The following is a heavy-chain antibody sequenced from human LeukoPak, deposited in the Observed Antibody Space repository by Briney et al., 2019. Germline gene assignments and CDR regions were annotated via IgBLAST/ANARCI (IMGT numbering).Heavy chain of an antibody. CDR2: IIPIFGTA. D-gene: IGHD6-19*01. V-gene: IGHV1-69*13. CDR1: GGTFSSYA. J-gene: IGHJ3*02. CDR3: ARSLGSSGWYHDAFDI. Sequence: ASVKVSCKASGGTFSSYAISWVRQAPGQGLEWMGGIIPIFGTANYAQKFQGRVTITADESTSTAYMELSSLRSEDTAVYYCARSLGSSGWYHDAFDIWGQGTMGTVSS.